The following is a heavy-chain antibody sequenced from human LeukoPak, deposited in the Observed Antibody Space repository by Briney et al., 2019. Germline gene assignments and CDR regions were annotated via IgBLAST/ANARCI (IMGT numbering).Heavy chain of an antibody. CDR1: GGPFSGYY. D-gene: IGHD5-12*01. V-gene: IGHV4-34*01. J-gene: IGHJ3*02. CDR3: ARVGPIVATIDDAFDI. CDR2: INHSGSP. Sequence: PSETLSLTSAVYGGPFSGYYWSWIRQPPGKGLEWIGEINHSGSPNYNPSLKSRVTISVDTSKNQFSLKLSSATAADTAVYYCARVGPIVATIDDAFDIWGQGTMVTVSS.